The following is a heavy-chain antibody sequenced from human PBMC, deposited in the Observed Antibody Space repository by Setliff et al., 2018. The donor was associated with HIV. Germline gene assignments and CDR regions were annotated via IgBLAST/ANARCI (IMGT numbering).Heavy chain of an antibody. CDR1: GLTFRTFA. Sequence: PGGSLRLSCVASGLTFRTFALHWVLQAPGKGLGWVSVISFDGSRTSYADSVKGRFSLSRDNSKNKLYLQMNSLRIEYTAIDDCVKGDNFWTGYSTYFGFDPWGQGTRVTVSS. CDR2: ISFDGSRT. CDR3: VKGDNFWTGYSTYFGFDP. V-gene: IGHV3-30*16. D-gene: IGHD3-3*01. J-gene: IGHJ5*02.